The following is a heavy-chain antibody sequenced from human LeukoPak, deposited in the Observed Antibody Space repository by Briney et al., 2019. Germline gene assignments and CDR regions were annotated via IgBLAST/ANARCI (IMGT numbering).Heavy chain of an antibody. CDR3: ARGVTTVSYYYMDV. V-gene: IGHV4-59*01. CDR2: IYYSGST. CDR1: GGSISSYY. J-gene: IGHJ6*03. Sequence: SETLSLTCTVSGGSISSYYWSWIRQPPGKGLEWIGYIYYSGSTNYNPSLKSRVTISVDTSKNQFSLKLSSVTAADTAVYYCARGVTTVSYYYMDVWGRGTTVTVSS. D-gene: IGHD4-11*01.